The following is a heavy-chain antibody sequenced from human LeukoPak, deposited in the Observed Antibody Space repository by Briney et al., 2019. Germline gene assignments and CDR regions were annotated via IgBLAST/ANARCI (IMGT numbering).Heavy chain of an antibody. CDR2: IKGDGSEK. D-gene: IGHD1-26*01. J-gene: IGHJ4*02. CDR3: ARVHSPSGIFDY. Sequence: GGSLRLSCAVSGFTFSSYWMSWVRQAPGKGLEWVANIKGDGSEKYYVDSVKGRFTISRDNAKNFLYLQVNSLRAGDTAVYYCARVHSPSGIFDYWGQGTLVTVSS. V-gene: IGHV3-7*01. CDR1: GFTFSSYW.